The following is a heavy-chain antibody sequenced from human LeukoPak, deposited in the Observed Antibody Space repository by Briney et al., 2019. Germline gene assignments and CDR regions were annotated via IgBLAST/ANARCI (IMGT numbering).Heavy chain of an antibody. CDR2: IYHSGST. J-gene: IGHJ6*03. CDR3: AAASGSYYYYYMDV. Sequence: PSETLSLTCTVSGYSISSGYYWGWIRQPPGKGLEWIGSIYHSGSTYYNPSLKSRVTISVDTSKNQFSLKLSSVTAADTAVYYCAAASGSYYYYYMDVWGKGTRSPSP. D-gene: IGHD1-26*01. CDR1: GYSISSGYY. V-gene: IGHV4-38-2*02.